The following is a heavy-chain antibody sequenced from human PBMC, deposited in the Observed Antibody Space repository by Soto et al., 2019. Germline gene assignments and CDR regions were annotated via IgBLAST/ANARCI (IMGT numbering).Heavy chain of an antibody. Sequence: GASLRLSWGASGFTVSSNYMSWVRQDPGKGLEWVSVIYSGGSTYYADSVKGRFTISRDNSKNTLYLQMNSLRAEDTAVYYCARVLGYQATPSYYYYYGMDVWGQGTTVTVSS. CDR2: IYSGGST. CDR1: GFTVSSNY. V-gene: IGHV3-53*01. CDR3: ARVLGYQATPSYYYYYGMDV. J-gene: IGHJ6*02. D-gene: IGHD6-25*01.